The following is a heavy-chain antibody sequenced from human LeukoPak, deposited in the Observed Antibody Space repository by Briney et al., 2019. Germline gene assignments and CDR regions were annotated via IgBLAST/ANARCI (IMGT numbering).Heavy chain of an antibody. D-gene: IGHD6-13*01. J-gene: IGHJ3*02. CDR3: ARTRIAAAGTTPRGAFDT. CDR1: GGSFSGYY. CDR2: INHSGST. V-gene: IGHV4-34*01. Sequence: SETLSLTCAVYGGSFSGYYWSWIRQPPGKGLEWIGEINHSGSTNYNPSLKSRVTTSVDTSKNQFSLKLSSVTAADTAVYYCARTRIAAAGTTPRGAFDTWGQGTMVTVSS.